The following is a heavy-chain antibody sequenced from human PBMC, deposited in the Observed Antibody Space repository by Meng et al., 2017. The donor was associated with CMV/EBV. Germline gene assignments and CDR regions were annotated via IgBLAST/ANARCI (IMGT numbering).Heavy chain of an antibody. CDR2: IYYSGST. CDR3: ARAQYSSSCDY. V-gene: IGHV4-30-4*08. D-gene: IGHD6-13*01. CDR1: GGPISSGEYY. Sequence: QVVLAESGPVLVKPSQALALTCTFSGGPISSGEYYWSWSRQPPGKGLEWIGYIYYSGSTYYNPSLKSRVTISVDTSKNQFSLKLSSVTAADTAVYYCARAQYSSSCDYWGQGTLVTVSS. J-gene: IGHJ4*02.